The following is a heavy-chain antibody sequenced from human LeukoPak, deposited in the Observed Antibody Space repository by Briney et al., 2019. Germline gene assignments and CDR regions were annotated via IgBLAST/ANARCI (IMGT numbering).Heavy chain of an antibody. CDR2: INHSGST. CDR1: GESFSDYY. D-gene: IGHD3-10*01. Sequence: SSETLSLTCAVYGESFSDYYWSWIRQPPGKGLEWIGEINHSGSTNYNPSLKSRVTISVDTSKNQFSLKLSSVTAADTAVYYCARVPYYYGSGSWTSGGAFDIWGQGTMVTVSS. J-gene: IGHJ3*02. CDR3: ARVPYYYGSGSWTSGGAFDI. V-gene: IGHV4-34*01.